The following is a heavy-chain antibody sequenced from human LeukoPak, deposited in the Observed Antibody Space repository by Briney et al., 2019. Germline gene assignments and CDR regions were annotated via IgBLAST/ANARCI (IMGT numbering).Heavy chain of an antibody. Sequence: GGSLRLSCAPSGFSFSDNWMTWVRQPPGKGLEWVANINADGSEMYSVDSVKGRFTISRDNAKNSLSLQMNSLKVEDTAIYFCSSLGRGRYCSDTTCSDFYFMDFWGTGPRSSSP. CDR1: GFSFSDNW. V-gene: IGHV3-7*03. J-gene: IGHJ6*03. D-gene: IGHD2-2*01. CDR2: INADGSEM. CDR3: SSLGRGRYCSDTTCSDFYFMDF.